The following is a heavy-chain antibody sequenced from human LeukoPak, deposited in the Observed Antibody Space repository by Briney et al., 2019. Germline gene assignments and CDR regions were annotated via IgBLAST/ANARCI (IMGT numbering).Heavy chain of an antibody. CDR3: AKDWKFYYVSGSFFPDN. V-gene: IGHV3-30*18. CDR1: SFTFTIYG. D-gene: IGHD3-10*01. J-gene: IGHJ4*02. CDR2: ISHDGSKK. Sequence: GGSLRLSCVASSFTFTIYGMHWVRQAPGKGLECVAVISHDGSKKYYADFVKGRFTISRDNSKNTLYLHMNSLIPEDTAVYFCAKDWKFYYVSGSFFPDNWGQGTLVTVSS.